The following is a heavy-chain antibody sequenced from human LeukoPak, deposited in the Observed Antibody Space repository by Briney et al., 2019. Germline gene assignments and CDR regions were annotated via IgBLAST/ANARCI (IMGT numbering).Heavy chain of an antibody. J-gene: IGHJ2*01. CDR2: IYHSGST. D-gene: IGHD2-15*01. Sequence: PSETLSLTCTVSGGSISSYYWSWIRQPPGKGLEWIGYIYHSGSTYYNPSLKSRVTISVDRSKNQFSLKLSSVTAADMAVYYCASQKDKPWYFDLWGRGTLVTVSS. V-gene: IGHV4-59*12. CDR3: ASQKDKPWYFDL. CDR1: GGSISSYY.